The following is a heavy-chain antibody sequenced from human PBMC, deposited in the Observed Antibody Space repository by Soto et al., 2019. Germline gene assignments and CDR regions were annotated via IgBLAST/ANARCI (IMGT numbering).Heavy chain of an antibody. CDR1: GFTFSNAW. D-gene: IGHD1-26*01. V-gene: IGHV3-15*01. J-gene: IGHJ4*02. Sequence: GGSLRLSCAASGFTFSNAWMSWVRQAPGKGLEWVGRIKSKTDGGTTDYAAPVKGRFTISRDDSKNTLYLQMNSLKTEDTAVYYCTTDRGSGKIPSGIDYWGQGTLVTVSS. CDR2: IKSKTDGGTT. CDR3: TTDRGSGKIPSGIDY.